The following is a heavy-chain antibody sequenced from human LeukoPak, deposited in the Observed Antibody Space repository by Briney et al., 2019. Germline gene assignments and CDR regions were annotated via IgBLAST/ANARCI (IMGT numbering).Heavy chain of an antibody. D-gene: IGHD6-19*01. CDR3: ARGWPTQWLAPNFDX. J-gene: IGHJ4*02. CDR1: GFTVSSNY. V-gene: IGHV3-53*01. CDR2: IYSGGST. Sequence: GGSLRLSCAASGFTVSSNYMSWVRQAPGKGLEWVSVIYSGGSTYCADSVKGRFTISRDNSKNTLYLQMNSLRAEDTAVYYCARGWPTQWLAPNFDXWGQGTLVTVXS.